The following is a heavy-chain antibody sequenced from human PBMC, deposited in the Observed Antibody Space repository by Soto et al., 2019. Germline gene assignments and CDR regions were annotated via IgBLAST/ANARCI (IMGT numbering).Heavy chain of an antibody. CDR2: IYPGDSDT. CDR3: ARLGYCGGDCYSGVAGYYYYYYGMDV. V-gene: IGHV5-51*01. Sequence: GESLKISCKGSGYSFTSYWIGWVRQMPGKGLEWMGTIYPGDSDTRYSPSFQGQVTISADKSISTAYLQWSSLKASDTAMYYCARLGYCGGDCYSGVAGYYYYYYGMDVWGQGTTVTVSS. J-gene: IGHJ6*02. CDR1: GYSFTSYW. D-gene: IGHD2-21*02.